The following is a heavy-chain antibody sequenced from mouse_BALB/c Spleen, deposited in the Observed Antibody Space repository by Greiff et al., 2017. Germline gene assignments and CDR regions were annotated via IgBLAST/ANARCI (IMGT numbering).Heavy chain of an antibody. V-gene: IGHV10-1*02. Sequence: EVMLVESGGGLVQPKGSLKLSCAASGFTFNTYAMNWVRQAPGKGLEWVARIRSKSNNYATYYADSVKDRFTISRDDSQSMLYLQMNNLKTEDTAMYYCVSYDYDGFAYWGQGTLVTVSA. D-gene: IGHD2-4*01. J-gene: IGHJ3*01. CDR3: VSYDYDGFAY. CDR2: IRSKSNNYAT. CDR1: GFTFNTYA.